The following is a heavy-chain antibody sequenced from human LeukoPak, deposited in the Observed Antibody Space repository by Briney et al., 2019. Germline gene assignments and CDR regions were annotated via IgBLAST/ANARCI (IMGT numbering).Heavy chain of an antibody. Sequence: GGSLRLSCAASGFTFSSYWMHWVRQAPGKGLVWVSRINSDGSSTSYADSVKGRFTISRDNAKNTLYLQMNSLRAEDTAVYYCARGNLGFEWDLLRSDAFDIGGQGTMVTVSS. CDR3: ARGNLGFEWDLLRSDAFDI. J-gene: IGHJ3*02. CDR2: INSDGSST. D-gene: IGHD1-26*01. CDR1: GFTFSSYW. V-gene: IGHV3-74*01.